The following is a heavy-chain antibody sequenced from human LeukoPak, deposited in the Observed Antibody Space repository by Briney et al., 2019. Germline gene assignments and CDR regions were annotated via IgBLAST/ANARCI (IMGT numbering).Heavy chain of an antibody. V-gene: IGHV3-23*01. J-gene: IGHJ4*02. Sequence: GGSLRLSCAASGFTFSSYAMSWVRQAPGKGLEWVSAISGSGGSTYYADSVKGRFTISRDNSKNTLYLQMNSLRAEDTAVYYCATRKTGLIWFGPPQFLGPPSYWGQGTLVTVSS. CDR1: GFTFSSYA. CDR2: ISGSGGST. CDR3: ATRKTGLIWFGPPQFLGPPSY. D-gene: IGHD3-10*01.